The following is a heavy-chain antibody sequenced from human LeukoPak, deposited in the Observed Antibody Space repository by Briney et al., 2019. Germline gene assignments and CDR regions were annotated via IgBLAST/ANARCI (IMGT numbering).Heavy chain of an antibody. CDR1: GGSISSYY. D-gene: IGHD3-22*01. CDR3: ARGRARYYDSWFDP. CDR2: IYYSGST. Sequence: SETLSLTCTVSGGSISSYYWSWIRQPPGKGLEWIGYIYYSGSTNYNPSLKSRVTISVDTSKNQFSLKLSSVTAADTAVYYCARGRARYYDSWFDPWGQGTLVTVS. V-gene: IGHV4-59*01. J-gene: IGHJ5*02.